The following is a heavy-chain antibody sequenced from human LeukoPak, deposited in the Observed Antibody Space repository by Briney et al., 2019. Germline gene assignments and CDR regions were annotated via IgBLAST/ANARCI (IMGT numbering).Heavy chain of an antibody. Sequence: SETLSLTCTVSGGSISRYYWSWIRQPPGKGLEWIGYVYTSGSTNYNPSFKSRVTISADASKNQFSLRLTSVTAADTALYYCARSIWYEYFDNWGQGTLVTVSS. CDR2: VYTSGST. CDR1: GGSISRYY. V-gene: IGHV4-4*09. D-gene: IGHD6-13*01. J-gene: IGHJ4*02. CDR3: ARSIWYEYFDN.